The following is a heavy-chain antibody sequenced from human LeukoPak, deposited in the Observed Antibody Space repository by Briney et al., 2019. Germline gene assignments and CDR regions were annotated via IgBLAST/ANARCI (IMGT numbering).Heavy chain of an antibody. V-gene: IGHV4-59*10. CDR3: ARDLTARGSFDY. Sequence: SETLSLTCAVYGGSFSGYYWSWIRQPPGKGLEWIGRNYPTGDTIYNPSLKSRVTMSVDMSKNHLSLKLTSVTAADAAVYYCARDLTARGSFDYWGQGILVSVSS. CDR1: GGSFSGYY. CDR2: NYPTGDT. J-gene: IGHJ4*02. D-gene: IGHD3-16*01.